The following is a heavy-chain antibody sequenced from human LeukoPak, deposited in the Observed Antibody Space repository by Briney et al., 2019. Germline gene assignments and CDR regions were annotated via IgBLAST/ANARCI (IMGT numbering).Heavy chain of an antibody. J-gene: IGHJ4*02. CDR1: GGSISSSSHY. Sequence: PSETLSLTCTVSGGSISSSSHYWVWVRQPPGKGLEWIGNIYYSGSTYYNPSLRSRVTISIDTSKNQFPLSLSSVTAADTAVYYCARRRSGSSDYDFWGQGTLVSVSS. CDR2: IYYSGST. CDR3: ARRRSGSSDYDF. D-gene: IGHD6-6*01. V-gene: IGHV4-39*01.